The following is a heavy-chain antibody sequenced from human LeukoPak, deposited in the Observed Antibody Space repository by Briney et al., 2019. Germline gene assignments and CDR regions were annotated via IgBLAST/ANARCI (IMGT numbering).Heavy chain of an antibody. CDR1: GFIFSNYA. CDR3: ARGETAVTSYLHY. Sequence: GGSPRLSCAASGFIFSNYAMNWVRQDPGKGLEWISYISTSSSTIYYADSVKGRFTISRDNAKNSLYLQMNSLTEEDTAVYYCARGETAVTSYLHYRGQGTLVTVSS. V-gene: IGHV3-48*02. D-gene: IGHD2-21*02. CDR2: ISTSSSTI. J-gene: IGHJ4*02.